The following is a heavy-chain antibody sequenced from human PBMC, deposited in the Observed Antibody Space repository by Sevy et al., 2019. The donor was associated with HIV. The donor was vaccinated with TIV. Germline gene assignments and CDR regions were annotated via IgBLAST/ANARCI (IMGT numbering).Heavy chain of an antibody. CDR1: GGTFSSYA. CDR3: ALGQDYYYYMDV. J-gene: IGHJ6*03. CDR2: IIPIFGTA. V-gene: IGHV1-69*06. Sequence: ASVKVSCKASGGTFSSYAISWVRQAPGQGFEWMGGIIPIFGTANYAQKFQGRVTITADKSTSTAYMELSSLRSEDTAVYYCALGQDYYYYMDVWGKGTTVTVSS.